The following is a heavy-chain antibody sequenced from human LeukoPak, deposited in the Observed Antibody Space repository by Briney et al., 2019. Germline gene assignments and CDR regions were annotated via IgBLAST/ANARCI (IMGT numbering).Heavy chain of an antibody. CDR3: ARFRSGSHEAFDY. Sequence: SETLSLTCTVSGGSVRSYTYYWGWIRQPPGKGLEWIGSMFYSGSTYYNPSLKSRVTVPVDTSKNQFSLKLSSVTAADTAVYYCARFRSGSHEAFDYWGQGTLVTVSS. J-gene: IGHJ4*02. CDR1: GGSVRSYTYY. V-gene: IGHV4-39*07. CDR2: MFYSGST. D-gene: IGHD3-10*01.